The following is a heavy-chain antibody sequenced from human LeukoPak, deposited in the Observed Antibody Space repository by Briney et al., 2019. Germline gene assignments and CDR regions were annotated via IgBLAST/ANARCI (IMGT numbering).Heavy chain of an antibody. Sequence: KARGSLRLSCAASGFTFSDYYMSWIRQAPGKGLEWVSYISSSGSTIYYADSVKGRFTISRDNAKNSLYLQMNSLRAEDTAVYYCARVPEYMDILIAYSTTPDYWGQGTLVTVSS. CDR2: ISSSGSTI. V-gene: IGHV3-11*04. J-gene: IGHJ4*02. CDR1: GFTFSDYY. D-gene: IGHD3-9*01. CDR3: ARVPEYMDILIAYSTTPDY.